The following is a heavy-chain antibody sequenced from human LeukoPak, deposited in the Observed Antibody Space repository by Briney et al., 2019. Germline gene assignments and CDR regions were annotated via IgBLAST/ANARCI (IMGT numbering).Heavy chain of an antibody. Sequence: GGSLRLSCAASGFTFSSYAMSWVRQAPGKGLEWVSAISGSGGSTYYADSVKGRFTISRDNSKNTLYLQMNSLRAEDTAVYYCAKGRSTVTLYYYYGMDVWGQGTTVTVSS. D-gene: IGHD4-17*01. CDR3: AKGRSTVTLYYYYGMDV. V-gene: IGHV3-23*01. CDR1: GFTFSSYA. J-gene: IGHJ6*02. CDR2: ISGSGGST.